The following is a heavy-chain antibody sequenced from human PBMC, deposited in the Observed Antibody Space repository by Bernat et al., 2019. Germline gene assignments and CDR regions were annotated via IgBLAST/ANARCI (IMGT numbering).Heavy chain of an antibody. J-gene: IGHJ6*02. Sequence: QVQLVQSGAEVKKPGASVKVSCKASGYTFTSYYMHWVRQAPGQGLEWMGIINHSGGSTSYAQKFQGRVTMTRDTSTSTVYMELSSLRSEDTAVYYCARSPRGQYGMDVWGQGTTVTVSS. CDR1: GYTFTSYY. CDR2: INHSGGST. V-gene: IGHV1-46*01. CDR3: ARSPRGQYGMDV.